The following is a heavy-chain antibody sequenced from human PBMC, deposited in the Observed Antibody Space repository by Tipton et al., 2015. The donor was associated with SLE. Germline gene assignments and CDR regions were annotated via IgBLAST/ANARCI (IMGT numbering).Heavy chain of an antibody. CDR2: IYATGST. CDR1: DNSITDYF. CDR3: ARDGEMEIGSWSFDY. V-gene: IGHV4-4*07. J-gene: IGHJ4*02. D-gene: IGHD5-24*01. Sequence: TLSPTCTVSDNSITDYFWSWIRQPAGKGLEWIGRIYATGSTNYNPSLKSRVTISLDTSKNQFSLRLGTVAAADTAIYYCARDGEMEIGSWSFDYWGQGNLVTVSS.